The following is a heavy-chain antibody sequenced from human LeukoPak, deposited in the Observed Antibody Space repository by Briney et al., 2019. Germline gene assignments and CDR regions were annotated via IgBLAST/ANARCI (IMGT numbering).Heavy chain of an antibody. D-gene: IGHD4-17*01. CDR1: GGSISSSSYY. V-gene: IGHV4-39*01. Sequence: PSETLSLTCTVSGGSISSSSYYWGWIRQPPGKGLEWIGSIYYSGSTYYNPSLKSRVTISVDTSKNQFSLKLSSVTAADTAVYYCARGGGMGDYEYYWGQGTLVTVSS. CDR2: IYYSGST. CDR3: ARGGGMGDYEYY. J-gene: IGHJ4*02.